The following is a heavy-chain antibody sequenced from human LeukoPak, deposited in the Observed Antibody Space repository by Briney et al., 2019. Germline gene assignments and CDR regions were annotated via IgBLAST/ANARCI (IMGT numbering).Heavy chain of an antibody. CDR2: INTDGNST. Sequence: GGSLRLSCAASGFTFSSYVMNWVRQAPGKGLEWVSQINTDGNSTTYADSVKGRFTVSRDNAKNTLYLQMNSLRAEDTAVYYCARELASGDWGQGTLVTVSS. CDR1: GFTFSSYV. CDR3: ARELASGD. D-gene: IGHD6-13*01. V-gene: IGHV3-74*01. J-gene: IGHJ4*02.